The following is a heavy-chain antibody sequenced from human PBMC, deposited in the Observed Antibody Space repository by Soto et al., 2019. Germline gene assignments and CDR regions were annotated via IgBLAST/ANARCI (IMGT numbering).Heavy chain of an antibody. J-gene: IGHJ5*02. CDR2: IYYSGST. Sequence: ETLSLTCTVSGGSVSSGSYYWSWIRQPPGKGLEWIGYIYYSGSTNYNPSLKSRVTISVDTSKNQFSLKLSSVTAADTAVYYCARLVPAAAYGFDPWGQGTLVTVSS. CDR3: ARLVPAAAYGFDP. CDR1: GGSVSSGSYY. D-gene: IGHD2-2*01. V-gene: IGHV4-61*01.